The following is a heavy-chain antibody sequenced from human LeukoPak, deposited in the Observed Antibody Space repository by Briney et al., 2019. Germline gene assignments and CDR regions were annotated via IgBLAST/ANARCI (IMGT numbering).Heavy chain of an antibody. Sequence: GGSLRLSCAASGFTFSSYGMHWVRQAPGKGLEWVAFIRYDGSNKHYADSVKGRFTISRDNSKNTLYLQMNSLRAEDTAVYYCAKASSSPLPFDYWGQGTLVTVSS. J-gene: IGHJ4*02. CDR1: GFTFSSYG. CDR2: IRYDGSNK. V-gene: IGHV3-30*02. D-gene: IGHD6-13*01. CDR3: AKASSSPLPFDY.